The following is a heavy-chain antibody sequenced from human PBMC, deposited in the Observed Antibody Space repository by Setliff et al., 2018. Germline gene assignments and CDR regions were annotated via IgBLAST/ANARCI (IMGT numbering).Heavy chain of an antibody. Sequence: PSETLSLTCAVYGGSFSTYYWIWIRQPPGKGLEWIGEINHSGSTNYNPSLKSRVTISVDTSKNQFSLKLSSVTAADTAVYYCARLSYRGSGAFDIWGQGTMVTVSS. CDR2: INHSGST. D-gene: IGHD1-26*01. CDR3: ARLSYRGSGAFDI. CDR1: GGSFSTYY. J-gene: IGHJ3*02. V-gene: IGHV4-34*01.